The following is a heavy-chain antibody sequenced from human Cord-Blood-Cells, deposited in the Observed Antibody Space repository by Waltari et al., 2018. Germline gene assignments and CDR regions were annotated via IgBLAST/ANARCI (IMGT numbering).Heavy chain of an antibody. CDR1: GGSFSGYY. Sequence: QVQLQQWGAGLLKPSETLSLTCAVYGGSFSGYYWSWIRQPPGKGLEWIGEINHSGSTNYNPSLKSRVTISGDTAKNQFSLKLSSVTAADTAVYYCARGWGGHWYFDLWGRGTLVTVSS. V-gene: IGHV4-34*01. D-gene: IGHD7-27*01. CDR3: ARGWGGHWYFDL. CDR2: INHSGST. J-gene: IGHJ2*01.